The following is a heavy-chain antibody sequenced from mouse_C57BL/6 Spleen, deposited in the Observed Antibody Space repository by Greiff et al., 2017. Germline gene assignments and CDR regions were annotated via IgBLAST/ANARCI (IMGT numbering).Heavy chain of an antibody. CDR2: ISSGSSTI. Sequence: EVQLVESGGGLVKPGGSLKLSCAASGFTFSDSGMHWVRQAPEKGLEWVAYISSGSSTIYYADTVKGRFTLSRDTAKHTLFLQITSLRSEDKAVYYCEGRDYWGQGTSVTVSS. J-gene: IGHJ4*01. V-gene: IGHV5-17*01. CDR3: EGRDY. CDR1: GFTFSDSG.